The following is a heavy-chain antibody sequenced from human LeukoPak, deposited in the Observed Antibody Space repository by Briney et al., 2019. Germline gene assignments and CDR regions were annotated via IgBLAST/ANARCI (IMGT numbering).Heavy chain of an antibody. CDR2: IYYSGYT. Sequence: SETLSLTCTVSGGPISSYYWSWIRQPPGKGLEWIGCIYYSGYTNYKSSLKSRVTISVDTSKNQFSLKLSSVTAADTAVYYCARDYYDFWSGPLTHAFDIWGQGTMVTVSS. CDR1: GGPISSYY. V-gene: IGHV4-59*01. D-gene: IGHD3-3*01. J-gene: IGHJ3*02. CDR3: ARDYYDFWSGPLTHAFDI.